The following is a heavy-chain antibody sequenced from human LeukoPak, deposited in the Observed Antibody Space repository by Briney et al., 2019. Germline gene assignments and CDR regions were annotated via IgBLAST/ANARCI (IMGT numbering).Heavy chain of an antibody. J-gene: IGHJ6*03. CDR1: GFTFSSYA. CDR3: ARDPVSGGYYYYYMDV. D-gene: IGHD6-25*01. Sequence: PGRSLRLSCAASGFTFSSYAMHWVRQAPGKGLECVAVISYDGSNKYYADSVKGRFTISRDNSKNTLYLQMNSLRAEDTAVYYCARDPVSGGYYYYYMDVWGKGTTVTVSS. V-gene: IGHV3-30*01. CDR2: ISYDGSNK.